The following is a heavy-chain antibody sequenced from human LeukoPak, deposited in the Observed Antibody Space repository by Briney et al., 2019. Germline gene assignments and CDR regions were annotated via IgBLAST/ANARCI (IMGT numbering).Heavy chain of an antibody. CDR1: VYTFTTYG. CDR3: ARDLIAARPGWFDP. J-gene: IGHJ5*02. D-gene: IGHD6-6*01. V-gene: IGHV1-18*01. Sequence: ASVKVSCKASVYTFTTYGINWVRQAPGQGLEWMGWICAYNGNTNYAQNLQGRVTLTTDTSASTAYMELRSLRSDDTAVYYCARDLIAARPGWFDPWGQGTLVIVSS. CDR2: ICAYNGNT.